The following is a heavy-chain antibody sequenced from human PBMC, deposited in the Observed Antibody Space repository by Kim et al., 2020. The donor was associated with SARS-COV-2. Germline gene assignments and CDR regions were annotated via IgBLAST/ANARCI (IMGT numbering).Heavy chain of an antibody. Sequence: GGSLRLSCAASGFTFDDYAMHWVRQAPGKGLEWVSLISVDGGSTYYADSVKGRFTISRDNCKNSLYLQMNRLRTEDTALYYCAKDSGASGSYGLAFDIWGQGTMVTVSS. CDR1: GFTFDDYA. CDR2: ISVDGGST. D-gene: IGHD3-10*01. J-gene: IGHJ3*02. V-gene: IGHV3-43*02. CDR3: AKDSGASGSYGLAFDI.